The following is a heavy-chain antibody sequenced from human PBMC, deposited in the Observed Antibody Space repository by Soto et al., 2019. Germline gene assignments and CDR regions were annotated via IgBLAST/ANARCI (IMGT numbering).Heavy chain of an antibody. CDR2: IRHDGSND. V-gene: IGHV3-33*03. CDR1: GFTFSAFG. CDR3: ASVNTVRSWDYDGMDI. Sequence: QLHLVESGGGVVQPGASVRLSCEASGFTFSAFGMHWVRQAPGKGLEWVAGIRHDGSNDYYSDFAKGRLTISRDNPRDTLYLQINSLRADDSAVYYCASVNTVRSWDYDGMDIWGQGTTVTVSS. J-gene: IGHJ6*02. D-gene: IGHD3-10*01.